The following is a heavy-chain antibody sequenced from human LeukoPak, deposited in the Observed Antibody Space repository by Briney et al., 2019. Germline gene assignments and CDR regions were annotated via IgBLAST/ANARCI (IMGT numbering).Heavy chain of an antibody. J-gene: IGHJ4*02. Sequence: PGGSLRLSCAASGFTFRNAWMSWVRQAPGKGLEWVGRIKSKADGETIDYAAPVKGRFTFSRDDSKNMLYLQMNSLKSEDTAVYYCSTLTSRGLSDSWGQGTLVTVSS. D-gene: IGHD1-20*01. V-gene: IGHV3-15*01. CDR2: IKSKADGETI. CDR3: STLTSRGLSDS. CDR1: GFTFRNAW.